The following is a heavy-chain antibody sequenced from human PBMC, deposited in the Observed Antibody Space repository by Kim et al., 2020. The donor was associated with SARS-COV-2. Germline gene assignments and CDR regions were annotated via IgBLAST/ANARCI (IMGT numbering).Heavy chain of an antibody. V-gene: IGHV7-4-1*02. Sequence: ASVKVSCKASGYTFTSYAMNWVRQAPGQGLEWMGWINTNTGNPTYAQGFTGRFVFSLDTSVSTAYLQISSLKAEDTAVYYCVRDYVWGSYRYRGGYYFDYWGQGTLVTVSS. CDR1: GYTFTSYA. D-gene: IGHD3-16*02. CDR2: INTNTGNP. J-gene: IGHJ4*02. CDR3: VRDYVWGSYRYRGGYYFDY.